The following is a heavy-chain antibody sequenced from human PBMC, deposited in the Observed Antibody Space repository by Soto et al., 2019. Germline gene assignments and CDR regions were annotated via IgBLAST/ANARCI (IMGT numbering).Heavy chain of an antibody. V-gene: IGHV2-5*01. CDR2: IYWNDDK. Sequence: SGPTLVNPTQTLTLACTXSGXXLSXSGVGXGWIRQPPGKALEWLALIYWNDDKRYSPSLKSRLTITKDTSKNQVVLTMTNMDPVDTATYYCAHPVKNWFDPWGQGTLVTVSS. CDR1: GXXLSXSGVG. CDR3: AHPVKNWFDP. J-gene: IGHJ5*02.